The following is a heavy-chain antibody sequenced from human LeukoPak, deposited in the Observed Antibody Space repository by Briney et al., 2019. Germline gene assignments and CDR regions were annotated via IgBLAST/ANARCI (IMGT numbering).Heavy chain of an antibody. CDR3: ARGGVMFDP. V-gene: IGHV4-59*01. Sequence: PSETLSLTCSVSGGSISDYYWSWIRQPPGKGLEWIGHIFHNGGTNYNPSPRSRVTITIDTSKSEFSLTLNSLTAADTAVYYCARGGVMFDPWGQGTLVTVSS. CDR1: GGSISDYY. J-gene: IGHJ5*02. CDR2: IFHNGGT. D-gene: IGHD1-26*01.